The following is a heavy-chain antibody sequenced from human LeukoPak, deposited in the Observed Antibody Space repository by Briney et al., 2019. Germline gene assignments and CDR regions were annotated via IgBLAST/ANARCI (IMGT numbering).Heavy chain of an antibody. D-gene: IGHD5-12*01. V-gene: IGHV4-39*01. Sequence: PSETLSLTCTVSGGSISSSSYYWGWISQPPGKGLEWIGSIYYSGSTYYNPSLKSRVTISVDTSKNQFSLKLSSVTAADTAVYSCASLHHAGVPTSRVYPDYWGQGTLVTVSS. J-gene: IGHJ4*02. CDR1: GGSISSSSYY. CDR3: ASLHHAGVPTSRVYPDY. CDR2: IYYSGST.